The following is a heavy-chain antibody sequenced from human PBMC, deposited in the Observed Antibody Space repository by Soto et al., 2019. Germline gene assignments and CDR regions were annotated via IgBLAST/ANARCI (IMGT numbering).Heavy chain of an antibody. V-gene: IGHV3-74*01. CDR2: IYNDGTYS. CDR3: TRGPRPISTGTGDY. J-gene: IGHJ4*02. CDR1: GFIFKMYW. D-gene: IGHD3-10*01. Sequence: GGSLRLSSAASGFIFKMYWMHWVRQSPGKGLVWISRIYNDGTYSDYADSVRGRFTISRDNVNDTLYLQMNNLRAEDSGLYYCTRGPRPISTGTGDYWGQGTQFTGS.